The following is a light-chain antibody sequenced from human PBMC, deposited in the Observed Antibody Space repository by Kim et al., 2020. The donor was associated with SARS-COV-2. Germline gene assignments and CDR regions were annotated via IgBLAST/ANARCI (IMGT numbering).Light chain of an antibody. CDR3: QHYDNSPPMFT. CDR1: QSVTSSY. Sequence: PGERATLSCRASQSVTSSYLAWYQQTPGQAPRLLIYGASNRATGIPDRFSGSGSGTDFTLTISRLEPEDFAVYYCQHYDNSPPMFTFGQGTKLEI. CDR2: GAS. J-gene: IGKJ2*01. V-gene: IGKV3-20*01.